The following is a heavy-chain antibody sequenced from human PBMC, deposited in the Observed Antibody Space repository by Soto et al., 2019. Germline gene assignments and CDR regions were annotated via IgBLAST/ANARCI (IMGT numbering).Heavy chain of an antibody. J-gene: IGHJ3*02. CDR2: ISTYNGNT. Sequence: QVQLLQSAAEVKRPGASVNVSCKASGYTFTDYGVSWVRQAPGQGLEWMGWISTYNGNTNYAQKFRGRVTMTRDTSTGTAYMDLRSLRSDDTAVYYYAIRSVATQQPGALDIWGQGTRVTVSS. CDR1: GYTFTDYG. CDR3: AIRSVATQQPGALDI. V-gene: IGHV1-18*01. D-gene: IGHD5-18*01.